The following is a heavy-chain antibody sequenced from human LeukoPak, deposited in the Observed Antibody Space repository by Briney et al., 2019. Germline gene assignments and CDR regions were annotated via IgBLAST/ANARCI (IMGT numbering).Heavy chain of an antibody. Sequence: ASVKVSCKASGYTFTSYSMNWVRQAPGQGLEWLGWINTNTGNPTYAQGFTGRFVFSLDTSVNTAYLQISSLKAEDTAVYYCARAVHPYDYESSGLTYDAFDIWGQGTMVTVSS. D-gene: IGHD3-22*01. CDR2: INTNTGNP. V-gene: IGHV7-4-1*02. CDR1: GYTFTSYS. CDR3: ARAVHPYDYESSGLTYDAFDI. J-gene: IGHJ3*02.